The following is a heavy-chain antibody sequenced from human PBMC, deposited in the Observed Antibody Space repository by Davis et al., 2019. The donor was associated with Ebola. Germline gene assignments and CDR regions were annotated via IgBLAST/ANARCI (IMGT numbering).Heavy chain of an antibody. CDR2: IRSKAYGGTT. CDR3: TRPGYSSGRDY. V-gene: IGHV3-49*04. J-gene: IGHJ4*02. CDR1: GFTFGDYA. D-gene: IGHD6-19*01. Sequence: PGGSLRLSCTASGFTFGDYAMSWVRQAPGKGLEWVGFIRSKAYGGTTEYAASVKGRFTISRDDSKSIAYLQMNSLKTEDTAVYYCTRPGYSSGRDYWGQGTLVTVSS.